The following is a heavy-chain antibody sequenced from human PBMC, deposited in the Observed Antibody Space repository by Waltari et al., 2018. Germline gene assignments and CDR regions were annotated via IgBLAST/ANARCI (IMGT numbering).Heavy chain of an antibody. V-gene: IGHV4-39*07. CDR3: ARQGPYGDYVIYFDY. CDR2: IYYSGST. CDR1: GGSISSSSYY. D-gene: IGHD4-17*01. Sequence: QLQLQESGPGLVKPSETLSLTYTVSGGSISSSSYYWGWIRQPPGKGLEWIGSIYYSGSTDYNPSLKSRVTISVDTSTNQFSLKLSSVTAADTAVYYCARQGPYGDYVIYFDYWGQGTLVTVSS. J-gene: IGHJ4*02.